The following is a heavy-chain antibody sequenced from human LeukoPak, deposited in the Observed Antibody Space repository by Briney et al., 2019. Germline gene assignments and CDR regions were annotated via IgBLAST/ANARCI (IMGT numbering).Heavy chain of an antibody. D-gene: IGHD6-25*01. CDR1: GGSIRSSNSF. V-gene: IGHV4-39*07. Sequence: PSETLSLTCSVSGGSIRSSNSFWGWIRQPPGERLEWVAAIYYNGNTYYNPSLQSRVTISVDTSTNQFSLKLNSVIAADTAVYYCARATAAPSSYFFDHWGQGTLVTVSS. CDR2: IYYNGNT. CDR3: ARATAAPSSYFFDH. J-gene: IGHJ4*02.